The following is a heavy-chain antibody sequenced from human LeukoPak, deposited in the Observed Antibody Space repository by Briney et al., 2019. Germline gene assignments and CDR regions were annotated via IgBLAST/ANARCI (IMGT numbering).Heavy chain of an antibody. CDR2: IKQDGSEK. Sequence: PGGSLRLSCEASGLTFNKYWMTWVRQAPGKGLEWVANIKQDGSEKNYVDSVKGRFTISRDNAKNSLYLQMNSLRAEDTAVYYCARDLSALCLMDVWGKGTTVTVSS. CDR3: ARDLSALCLMDV. J-gene: IGHJ6*03. D-gene: IGHD2-2*01. V-gene: IGHV3-7*01. CDR1: GLTFNKYW.